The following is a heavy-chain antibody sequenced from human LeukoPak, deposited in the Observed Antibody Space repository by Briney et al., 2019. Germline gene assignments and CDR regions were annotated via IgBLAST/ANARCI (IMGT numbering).Heavy chain of an antibody. J-gene: IGHJ4*02. Sequence: SETLSLICTVSGGSISSSSYYWGWIRQPPGKGLEWIGSIYYSGSTYYNPSLKSRVTISVDTSKNQFSLKLSSVTAADTAVYYCARRLGGSYSDYWGQGTLVTVSS. D-gene: IGHD1-26*01. V-gene: IGHV4-39*01. CDR3: ARRLGGSYSDY. CDR1: GGSISSSSYY. CDR2: IYYSGST.